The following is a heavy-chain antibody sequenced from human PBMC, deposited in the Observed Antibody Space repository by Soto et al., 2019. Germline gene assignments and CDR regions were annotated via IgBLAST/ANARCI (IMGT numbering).Heavy chain of an antibody. D-gene: IGHD2-2*01. CDR3: ARWVVPAAMPVGLNDY. Sequence: PSETLALTCTVSGGSISSGGYYWSWIRQHPGKGLEWIGYIYYSGSTYYNPSLKSRVTISVDTSKNQFSLKLSSVTAADTAVYYCARWVVPAAMPVGLNDYWGQGTLVTVSS. V-gene: IGHV4-31*03. CDR1: GGSISSGGYY. CDR2: IYYSGST. J-gene: IGHJ4*02.